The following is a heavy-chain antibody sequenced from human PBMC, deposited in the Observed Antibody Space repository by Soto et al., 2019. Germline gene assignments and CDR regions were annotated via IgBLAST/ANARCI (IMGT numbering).Heavy chain of an antibody. V-gene: IGHV3-15*01. D-gene: IGHD3-22*01. Sequence: GESLRLSCATSRFSFSNAWMNWVRQAQGRGLEWVGRIKSLTDGGATDYAAPVKGRFTITRDDSKDTLYLHMNNLKTEDTAMYFCTADLPDNWFDPWGQGTLVTVSS. CDR3: TADLPDNWFDP. CDR2: IKSLTDGGAT. CDR1: RFSFSNAW. J-gene: IGHJ5*02.